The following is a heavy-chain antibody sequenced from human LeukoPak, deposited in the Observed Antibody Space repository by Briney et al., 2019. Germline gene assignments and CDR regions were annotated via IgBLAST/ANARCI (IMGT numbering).Heavy chain of an antibody. J-gene: IGHJ4*02. CDR1: GFTFSDYY. V-gene: IGHV3-11*01. CDR2: ISSSGSTI. Sequence: GGSLGLSCAASGFTFSDYYMSWIRQAPGKGLEWVSYISSSGSTIYYADSVKGRFTISRDNAKNSLYLQMNSLRAEDTAVYYCARVSRRTAADDCYFDYWGQGTLVTVSS. D-gene: IGHD6-13*01. CDR3: ARVSRRTAADDCYFDY.